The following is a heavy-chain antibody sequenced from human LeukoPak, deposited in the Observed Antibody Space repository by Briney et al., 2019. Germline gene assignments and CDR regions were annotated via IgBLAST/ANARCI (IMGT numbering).Heavy chain of an antibody. CDR3: ARARYYYDSSRYPTHMDV. V-gene: IGHV4-39*07. CDR1: GGSISSSSSY. Sequence: PSETLSLTCSVSGGSISSSSSYWGWIRQPPGKGLEWIGSIYYSGSSFDNPALKSRVTISVDTSKNQFSLKLSSVTAADTAVYYCARARYYYDSSRYPTHMDVWGKGTTVTISS. J-gene: IGHJ6*03. CDR2: IYYSGSS. D-gene: IGHD3-22*01.